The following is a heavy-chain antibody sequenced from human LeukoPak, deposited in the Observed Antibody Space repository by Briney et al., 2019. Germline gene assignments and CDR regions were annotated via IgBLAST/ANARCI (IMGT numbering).Heavy chain of an antibody. Sequence: PGGSLRLSCAASGFTFSSYSMNWVRQAPGKGLGWVSSISSSSSYIYYADSVKGRFTISRDNAKNSLYLQMNSLRAEDTAVYYCARTKIAVAGTCFDFWGQGTLVTVSS. CDR2: ISSSSSYI. CDR3: ARTKIAVAGTCFDF. CDR1: GFTFSSYS. J-gene: IGHJ4*02. V-gene: IGHV3-21*01. D-gene: IGHD6-19*01.